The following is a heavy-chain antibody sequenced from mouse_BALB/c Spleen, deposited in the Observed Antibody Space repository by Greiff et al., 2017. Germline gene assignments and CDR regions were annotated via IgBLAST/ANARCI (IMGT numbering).Heavy chain of an antibody. CDR1: GYSITSGYY. V-gene: IGHV3-6*02. CDR2: ISYDGSN. D-gene: IGHD2-14*01. Sequence: EVQLQESGPGLVKPSQSLSLTCSVTGYSITSGYYWNWIRQFPGNKLEWMGYISYDGSNNYNPSLKNRISITRDTSKNQFFLKLNSVTTEDTATYYCARMEGYAWFAYWGQGTLVTVSA. J-gene: IGHJ3*01. CDR3: ARMEGYAWFAY.